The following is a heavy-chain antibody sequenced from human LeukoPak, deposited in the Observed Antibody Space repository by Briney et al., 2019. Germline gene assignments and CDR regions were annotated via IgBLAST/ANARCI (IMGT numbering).Heavy chain of an antibody. CDR1: GGSFSGYF. CDR3: ARATTVTTKFDY. J-gene: IGHJ4*02. CDR2: IYYSGST. V-gene: IGHV4-59*01. Sequence: PSETLSLTCAVYGGSFSGYFWSWIRQPPGKGLEWIGYIYYSGSTNYNPSLKSRVTISVDTSRNQFSLKLSSLTAADTAVYYCARATTVTTKFDYWGQGTLVTVSS. D-gene: IGHD4-17*01.